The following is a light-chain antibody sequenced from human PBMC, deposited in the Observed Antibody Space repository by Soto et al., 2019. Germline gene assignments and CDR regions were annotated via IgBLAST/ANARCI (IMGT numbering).Light chain of an antibody. V-gene: IGLV1-44*01. J-gene: IGLJ1*01. Sequence: QSVLTQAPSASGTPGQRITILCAGSSANIGINTVSWYQQLPGTAPRLLIYTNKFRPSGVSDRFSGSRSGTSASLAISGLQSEDEADYYCAAWDDSLKGCVFGSGTKVTVL. CDR2: TNK. CDR3: AAWDDSLKGCV. CDR1: SANIGINT.